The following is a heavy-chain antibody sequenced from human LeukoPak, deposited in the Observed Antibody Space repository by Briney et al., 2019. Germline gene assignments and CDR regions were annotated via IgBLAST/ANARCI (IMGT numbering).Heavy chain of an antibody. CDR2: ITIGGEST. V-gene: IGHV3-23*01. CDR3: ARDRPNYYGSDGHYYRRDGDY. Sequence: GSLRLSCAASGFTFSIYAMSWVPEPPGRGLRGVSLITIGGESTWYVDSVKGRFTITRDNSENTLYLQMHSLRAEDTAVYYCARDRPNYYGSDGHYYRRDGDYWGQGTLVTVSS. D-gene: IGHD3-22*01. J-gene: IGHJ4*02. CDR1: GFTFSIYA.